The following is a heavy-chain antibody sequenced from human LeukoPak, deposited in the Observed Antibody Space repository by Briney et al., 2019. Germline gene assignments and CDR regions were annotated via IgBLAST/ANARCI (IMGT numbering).Heavy chain of an antibody. CDR3: AKDPIPPNYYDSSGLDY. D-gene: IGHD3-22*01. J-gene: IGHJ4*02. Sequence: GGSLRLSCAASGFTFSSYSMNWVRQAPGKGLEWVSSISSSSSYIYYADSVKGRFTISRDNAKNSLYLQMNSLRAEDTAVYYCAKDPIPPNYYDSSGLDYWGQGTLVTVSS. V-gene: IGHV3-21*01. CDR1: GFTFSSYS. CDR2: ISSSSSYI.